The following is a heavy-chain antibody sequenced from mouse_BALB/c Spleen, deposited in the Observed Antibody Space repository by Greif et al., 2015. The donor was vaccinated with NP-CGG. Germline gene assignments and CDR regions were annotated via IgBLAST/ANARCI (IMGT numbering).Heavy chain of an antibody. Sequence: EVQRVASGGGLVKPGGSLKLSCAASGFAFSSYDMSWVRQTPEKRLEWVAYISSGGGSTYYPDTVKGRFTISRDNAKNTLYLQMSSLKSEDTAMYYCARRYGSFAYWGQGTLVTVSA. D-gene: IGHD2-10*02. CDR2: ISSGGGST. CDR1: GFAFSSYD. V-gene: IGHV5-12-1*01. J-gene: IGHJ3*01. CDR3: ARRYGSFAY.